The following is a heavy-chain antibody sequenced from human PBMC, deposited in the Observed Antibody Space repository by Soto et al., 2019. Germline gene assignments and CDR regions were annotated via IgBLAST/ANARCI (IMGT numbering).Heavy chain of an antibody. CDR3: ARPVSRGSSSWYYFDY. CDR1: GGSISSYY. J-gene: IGHJ4*02. V-gene: IGHV4-59*08. D-gene: IGHD6-13*01. CDR2: IYYSGST. Sequence: SETLSLTCTVSGGSISSYYWSWIRQPPGKGLEWIGYIYYSGSTNYNPSLKSRVTISVDTSKNQFSLKLSSVTAADTAVYYCARPVSRGSSSWYYFDYWGQGTLVTDSS.